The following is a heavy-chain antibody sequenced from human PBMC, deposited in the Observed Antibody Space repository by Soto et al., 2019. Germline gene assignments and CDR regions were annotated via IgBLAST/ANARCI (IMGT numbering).Heavy chain of an antibody. J-gene: IGHJ1*01. CDR2: INHSGST. V-gene: IGHV4-34*01. Sequence: QVQLQQWGAGLLKPSETLSLTCAVYGGSFSGYYWSWIRQPPGKGLEWIGEINHSGSTNYNPSLKSRVTISVDPSKNQFSLKLSSVTAADTAVYCCARGLGYKAVAYWGQGTLVTVSS. CDR1: GGSFSGYY. CDR3: ARGLGYKAVAY. D-gene: IGHD6-19*01.